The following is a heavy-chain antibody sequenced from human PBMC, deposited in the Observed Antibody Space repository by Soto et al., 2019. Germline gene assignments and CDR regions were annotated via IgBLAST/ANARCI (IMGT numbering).Heavy chain of an antibody. CDR2: VYYSGST. Sequence: ASETLSLTCTVSGGSISSYYWSWIRQPPGKGLEWIGYVYYSGSTNYNPSLKSRVTISVDTSKNQFSLKLSSVTAADTAVYYCARGNDLGYYYYGMDVWGQGTTVT. D-gene: IGHD1-1*01. CDR3: ARGNDLGYYYYGMDV. J-gene: IGHJ6*02. V-gene: IGHV4-59*01. CDR1: GGSISSYY.